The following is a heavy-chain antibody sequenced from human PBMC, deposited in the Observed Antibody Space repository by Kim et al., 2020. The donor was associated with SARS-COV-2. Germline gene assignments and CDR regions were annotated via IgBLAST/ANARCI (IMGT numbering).Heavy chain of an antibody. Sequence: KFQGRVTITADESTSTAYMELSSLRSEDTAVYYCARGDYYDSSVGGAFDPWGQGTLVTVSS. CDR3: ARGDYYDSSVGGAFDP. J-gene: IGHJ5*02. V-gene: IGHV1-69*01. D-gene: IGHD3-22*01.